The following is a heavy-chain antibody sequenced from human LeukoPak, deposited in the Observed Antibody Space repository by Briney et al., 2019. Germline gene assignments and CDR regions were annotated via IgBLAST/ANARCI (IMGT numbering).Heavy chain of an antibody. CDR3: AKGVTGIDY. CDR2: IKPDGGET. CDR1: GFTFSNYW. Sequence: GGSLRLSCATSGFTFSNYWMNWVRQAPGKGLEWVANIKPDGGETYYVDSVKGRSTISRDNSKNSLYLQMNSLRAEDTALYYCAKGVTGIDYWGQGTLVTVSS. V-gene: IGHV3-7*03. J-gene: IGHJ4*02. D-gene: IGHD4-23*01.